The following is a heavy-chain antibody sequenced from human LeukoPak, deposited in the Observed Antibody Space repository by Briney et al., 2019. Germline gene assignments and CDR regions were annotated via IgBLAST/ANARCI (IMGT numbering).Heavy chain of an antibody. CDR2: IYYSKNT. Sequence: SETLSLTCTVSGGSISSSGAYWGWIRQPPGKGLEWIGSIYYSKNTYYNPSLKSRVTISADTSKNQFSLTLGSMSATDPAVYYCVSPRGFSYGYFDYWGQGTLVTVSS. CDR1: GGSISSSGAY. CDR3: VSPRGFSYGYFDY. J-gene: IGHJ4*02. D-gene: IGHD5-18*01. V-gene: IGHV4-39*01.